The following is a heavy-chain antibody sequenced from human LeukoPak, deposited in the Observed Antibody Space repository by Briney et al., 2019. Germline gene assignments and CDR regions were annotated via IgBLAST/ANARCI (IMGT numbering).Heavy chain of an antibody. CDR3: ARAIAARRRVGWDYFDY. CDR1: GYSISSGYY. V-gene: IGHV4-38-2*02. CDR2: IYHSGST. Sequence: AETLSLTCTVSGYSISSGYYWGWIRQPPGKGLEWIGSIYHSGSTYYNPSLKSRITISVDTSKNQFSLKLSSVTAADTAVYFCARAIAARRRVGWDYFDYWGQGTLVTVSS. D-gene: IGHD6-6*01. J-gene: IGHJ4*02.